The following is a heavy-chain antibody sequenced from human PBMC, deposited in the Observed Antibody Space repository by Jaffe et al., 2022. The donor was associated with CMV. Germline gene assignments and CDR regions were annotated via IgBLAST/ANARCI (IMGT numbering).Heavy chain of an antibody. J-gene: IGHJ6*02. Sequence: QVQLVQSGAEVKKPGASVKVSCKASGYTFTSYDINWVRQATGQGLEWMGWMNPNSGNTGYAQKFQGRVTMTRNTSISTAYMELSSLRSEDTAVYYCARNWNDVRYYYYGMDVWGQGTTVTVSS. V-gene: IGHV1-8*01. CDR2: MNPNSGNT. CDR1: GYTFTSYD. CDR3: ARNWNDVRYYYYGMDV. D-gene: IGHD1-1*01.